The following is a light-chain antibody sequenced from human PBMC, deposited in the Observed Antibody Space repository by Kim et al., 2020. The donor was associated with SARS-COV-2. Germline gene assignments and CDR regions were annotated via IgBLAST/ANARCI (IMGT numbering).Light chain of an antibody. CDR2: YDS. Sequence: APSNTARITCGGNNIGSKSVHWYQQKPGQAPVLVIYYDSGRPSGIPERFSGSNSGNTATLTISRVEAGDEADYYCQVWDSSSDHRVFGGGTQLTVL. CDR1: NIGSKS. J-gene: IGLJ2*01. V-gene: IGLV3-21*04. CDR3: QVWDSSSDHRV.